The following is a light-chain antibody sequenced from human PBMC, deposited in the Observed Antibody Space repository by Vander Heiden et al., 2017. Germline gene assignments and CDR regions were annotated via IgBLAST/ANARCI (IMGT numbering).Light chain of an antibody. CDR1: QSISNY. CDR2: SAS. CDR3: QQSFSTLMFT. Sequence: DIQITQSPAFLSASVGDAVTITCRTSQSISNYLNWYQQKRGKAPRLLIFSASSLQTGVPSRFSGSGSGTDFTLSISSLQPEDFATYYCQQSFSTLMFTFGQGTKLEIK. V-gene: IGKV1-39*01. J-gene: IGKJ2*01.